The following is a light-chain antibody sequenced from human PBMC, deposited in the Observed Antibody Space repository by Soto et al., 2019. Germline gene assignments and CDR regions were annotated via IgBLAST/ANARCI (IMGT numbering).Light chain of an antibody. J-gene: IGKJ5*01. V-gene: IGKV3-20*01. CDR3: QQYSGLPMT. Sequence: EIVLTQCPGTLSLCQGQRSTLSCRASQTVNSNYLAWCQHKPGQAPRLLIYGASRRATGIPDRFSGSGSGTDFTLTISRLEPEDFAVYFCQQYSGLPMTFGQGRRLEIK. CDR2: GAS. CDR1: QTVNSNY.